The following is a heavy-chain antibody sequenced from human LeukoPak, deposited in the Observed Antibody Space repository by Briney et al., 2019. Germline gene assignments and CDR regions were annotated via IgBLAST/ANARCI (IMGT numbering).Heavy chain of an antibody. D-gene: IGHD6-19*01. Sequence: PGVSLRLSCVVSGFTFSSYWMHWVRQAPGKGLVWVSRLSPDGGTIDYSDSVRGRCTISRDNAKDTLYLQMNSLRVDDTAVYYCATAGQWRFDSWGLGTLVTVSS. CDR1: GFTFSSYW. J-gene: IGHJ4*02. CDR3: ATAGQWRFDS. V-gene: IGHV3-74*01. CDR2: LSPDGGTI.